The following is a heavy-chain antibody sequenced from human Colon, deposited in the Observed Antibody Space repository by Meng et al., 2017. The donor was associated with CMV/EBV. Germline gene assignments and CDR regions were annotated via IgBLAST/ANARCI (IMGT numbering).Heavy chain of an antibody. V-gene: IGHV4-31*03. CDR3: ARVGSSGWGLQY. D-gene: IGHD6-19*01. Sequence: CTVSGGSISDSSHYWNWIRQLPGKGLEWIGYIYYAGNTHYSPSLKSRVTMSADTAKNQVSLTLTSVTAADTAVYYCARVGSSGWGLQYWGQGALVTVSS. J-gene: IGHJ4*02. CDR1: GGSISDSSHY. CDR2: IYYAGNT.